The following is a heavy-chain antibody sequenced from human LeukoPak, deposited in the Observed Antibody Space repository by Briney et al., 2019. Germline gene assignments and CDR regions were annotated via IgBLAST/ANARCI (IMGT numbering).Heavy chain of an antibody. V-gene: IGHV3-23*01. CDR3: AKGGVSSSDPFDY. CDR2: ISASGGST. D-gene: IGHD6-13*01. CDR1: GGSFSGYY. Sequence: ETLSLTCAVYGGSFSGYYWSWVRQAPGKGLEWVSGISASGGSTYHADSVKGRFTISRDNSKNTLYLQMNSLRAEDTAVYYCAKGGVSSSDPFDYWGQGTLVTVSS. J-gene: IGHJ4*02.